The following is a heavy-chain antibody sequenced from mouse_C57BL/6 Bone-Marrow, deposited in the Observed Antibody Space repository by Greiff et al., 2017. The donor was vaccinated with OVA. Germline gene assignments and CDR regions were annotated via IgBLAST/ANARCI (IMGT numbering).Heavy chain of an antibody. Sequence: EVKLVESGEGLVKPGGSLKLSCAASGFTFSSYAMSWVRQTPEKRLEWVAYISSGGDYIYYAATVKGRFTISRDNARNTLYLQMSGLKSEDTAMYYCTRDGYYAMDYWGQGTSVTVSS. D-gene: IGHD2-3*01. CDR1: GFTFSSYA. CDR3: TRDGYYAMDY. CDR2: ISSGGDYI. V-gene: IGHV5-9-1*02. J-gene: IGHJ4*01.